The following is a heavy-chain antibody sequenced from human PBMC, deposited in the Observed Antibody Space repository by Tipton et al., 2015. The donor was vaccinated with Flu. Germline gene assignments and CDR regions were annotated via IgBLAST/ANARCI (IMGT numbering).Heavy chain of an antibody. CDR2: IYTSGST. V-gene: IGHV4-4*07. CDR3: AWEFGNCSGGSCYSDKHYYGMDV. J-gene: IGHJ6*02. CDR1: GVSISSYY. Sequence: TLSLTCTVSGVSISSYYWRWIRQPAGKGLEWIGCIYTSGSTNYNPSLKSRVTMSVDTSKNQFSLKLSSVTAADAAVDYCAWEFGNCSGGSCYSDKHYYGMDVWGQGTTVTVSS. D-gene: IGHD2-15*01.